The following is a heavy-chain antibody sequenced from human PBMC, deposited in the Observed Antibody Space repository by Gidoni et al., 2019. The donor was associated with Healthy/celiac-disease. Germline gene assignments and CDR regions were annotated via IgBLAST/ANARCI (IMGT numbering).Heavy chain of an antibody. CDR1: GGSISSSSYY. CDR2: IYYSGST. D-gene: IGHD3-10*01. V-gene: IGHV4-39*01. J-gene: IGHJ4*02. Sequence: QLQLQESGPGLVKPSETLSLTCTVSGGSISSSSYYWGWIRQPPGKGLEWIGSIYYSGSTYYNPSLKSRVTISVDTSKNQFSLKLSSVTAADTAVYYCARRGLLDTNTIDYWGQGTLVTVSS. CDR3: ARRGLLDTNTIDY.